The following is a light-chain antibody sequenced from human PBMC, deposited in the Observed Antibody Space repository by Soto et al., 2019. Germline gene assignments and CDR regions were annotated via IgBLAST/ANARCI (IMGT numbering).Light chain of an antibody. V-gene: IGKV3-20*01. CDR1: QSVTSSY. Sequence: EIVLTQSPGTLSLSPGERATLSCRASQSVTSSYLAWYQQKPGQAPRLLIYGAFRRATGIPDRFSGGGSGTDFTLTISRLEPEDFAVYYCQQYDSFIFTFGPGTKVDIK. CDR2: GAF. CDR3: QQYDSFIFT. J-gene: IGKJ3*01.